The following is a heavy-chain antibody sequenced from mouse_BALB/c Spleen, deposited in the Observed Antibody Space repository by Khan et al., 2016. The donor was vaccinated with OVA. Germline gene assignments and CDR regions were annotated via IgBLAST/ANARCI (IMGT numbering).Heavy chain of an antibody. Sequence: QIQLVQSGPELKKPGETVRISCKASGYTFTTDGMQWVQKMPGKGLKWIGWINTHSGVPKYAEDFKGRFAFSLETSASTVYLQITNLKNEDTATYFCARGGAAFYRNDGGAMDYWGQGTSVTVSS. V-gene: IGHV9-4*02. J-gene: IGHJ4*01. D-gene: IGHD2-14*01. CDR2: INTHSGVP. CDR1: GYTFTTDG. CDR3: ARGGAAFYRNDGGAMDY.